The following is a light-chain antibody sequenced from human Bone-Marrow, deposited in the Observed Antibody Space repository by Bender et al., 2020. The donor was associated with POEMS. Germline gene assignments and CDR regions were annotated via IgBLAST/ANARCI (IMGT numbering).Light chain of an antibody. Sequence: QSALTQPPSASGSPGQSVTISCTGTSSDIGTYNYVSWYLQHPGTAPKLLLYEVNKRPSGVSVRFSGSKSGNTASLTISGLQAEDEASYFCCSFGGSDTYILFGGGTQVTVL. CDR2: EVN. V-gene: IGLV2-8*01. CDR3: CSFGGSDTYIL. CDR1: SSDIGTYNY. J-gene: IGLJ2*01.